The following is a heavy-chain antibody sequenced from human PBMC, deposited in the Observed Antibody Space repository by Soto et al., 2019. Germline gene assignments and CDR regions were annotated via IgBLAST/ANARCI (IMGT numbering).Heavy chain of an antibody. J-gene: IGHJ6*03. CDR1: GFNFFSFG. CDR3: ARNYGGWEGIVWHSHYYMDV. Sequence: EVQLVESGGDLVQPGGSLRLSCAASGFNFFSFGMTWVRQAPGKGLEWVSYIGSGSGDIYYADSVKGRFTTSRDNAKNSLYLQMNSLRAEDTAVYYWARNYGGWEGIVWHSHYYMDVWGRGTAVTVSS. V-gene: IGHV3-48*01. D-gene: IGHD1-26*01. CDR2: IGSGSGDI.